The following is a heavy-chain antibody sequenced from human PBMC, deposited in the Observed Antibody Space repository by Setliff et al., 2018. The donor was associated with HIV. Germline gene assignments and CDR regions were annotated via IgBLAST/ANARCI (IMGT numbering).Heavy chain of an antibody. CDR2: ISDGGTYI. D-gene: IGHD6-19*01. J-gene: IGHJ4*02. CDR3: VRPVREPVD. Sequence: GGSLRLSCVASGFTFSSYTLNWIRQAPGKGLEWVASISDGGTYIYYADSVKGRFTISRDDAGNSLFLQLKHLRAEDTAIYYCVRPVREPVDWGRGTLVTVSS. CDR1: GFTFSSYT. V-gene: IGHV3-21*01.